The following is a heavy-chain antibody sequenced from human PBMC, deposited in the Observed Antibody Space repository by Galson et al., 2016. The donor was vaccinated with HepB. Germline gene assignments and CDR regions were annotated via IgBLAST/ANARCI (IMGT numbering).Heavy chain of an antibody. CDR1: GFTFNTYS. J-gene: IGHJ4*02. CDR3: TRVQRPPYSNSWYVDH. CDR2: ISSGSSYI. Sequence: SLRLSCAASGFTFNTYSLNWVRQAPGKGLEWVSAISSGSSYIYYADSLQGRFTISRDNAKNSLYLQMNSLRPEDTAVYYCTRVQRPPYSNSWYVDHWGQGTLVTVPS. V-gene: IGHV3-21*01. D-gene: IGHD6-13*01.